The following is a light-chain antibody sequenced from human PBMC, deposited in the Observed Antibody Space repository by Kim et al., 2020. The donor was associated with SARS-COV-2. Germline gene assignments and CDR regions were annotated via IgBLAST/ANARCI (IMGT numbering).Light chain of an antibody. CDR2: QDT. CDR3: QAWDSPTVV. V-gene: IGLV3-1*01. CDR1: NLGNKY. Sequence: SSELTQPPSVSVSPGQTASITCSGDNLGNKYSYWYQQRPGQSPVLVISQDTKRPSGIPERFSGSNSGDTATLTISGTQAIDEADYYCQAWDSPTVVFGG. J-gene: IGLJ2*01.